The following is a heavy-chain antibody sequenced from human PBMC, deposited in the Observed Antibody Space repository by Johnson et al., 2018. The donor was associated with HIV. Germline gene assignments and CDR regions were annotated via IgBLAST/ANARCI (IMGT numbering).Heavy chain of an antibody. D-gene: IGHD6-19*01. Sequence: VRLVESGGGLVQPGGSLRLSCAASGFTFSSYDMHWVRQATGKGLEWVSAIGTAGDTYYPGSVKGRFTISRENAKNSLYLQMNSLSAEDTAVYYCARTGRAVAGTPHAFDIWGQGTMVTVSS. V-gene: IGHV3-13*01. CDR1: GFTFSSYD. J-gene: IGHJ3*02. CDR2: IGTAGDT. CDR3: ARTGRAVAGTPHAFDI.